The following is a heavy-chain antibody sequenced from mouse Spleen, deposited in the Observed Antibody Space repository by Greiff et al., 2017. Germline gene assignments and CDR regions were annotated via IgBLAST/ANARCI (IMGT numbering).Heavy chain of an antibody. CDR1: GYSITSGYY. Sequence: EESGPGLVKPSQSLSLTCSVTGYSITSGYYWNWIRQFPGNKLEWMGYISYDGSNNYNPSLKNRISITRDTSKNQFFLKLNSVTTEDTATYYCARKGMTYFDYWGQGTTLTVSS. D-gene: IGHD2-10*02. V-gene: IGHV3-6*01. CDR2: ISYDGSN. J-gene: IGHJ2*01. CDR3: ARKGMTYFDY.